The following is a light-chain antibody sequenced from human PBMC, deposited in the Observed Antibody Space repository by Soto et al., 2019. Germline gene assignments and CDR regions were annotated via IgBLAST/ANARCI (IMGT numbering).Light chain of an antibody. Sequence: QSVLTPPPSASGTPGQRVTISCFGSSSNMGSNTVHWFQQFPGTAPRLLISTNDQRPSGVPDRFIGSNSGTSASLAISGLQFEDEAGYYCAVWDDRLNGHVFGTGTKVTVL. V-gene: IGLV1-44*01. CDR1: SSNMGSNT. CDR3: AVWDDRLNGHV. CDR2: TND. J-gene: IGLJ1*01.